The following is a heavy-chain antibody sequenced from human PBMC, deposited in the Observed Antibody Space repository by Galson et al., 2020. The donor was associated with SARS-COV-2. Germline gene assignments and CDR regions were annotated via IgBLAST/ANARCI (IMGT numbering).Heavy chain of an antibody. Sequence: GGSLRLSCSASGFTFSSYAMHWVRQAPGKGLEYVSAISSNGGSTYYADSVKGRFTISRDNSKNTLYLQMSSLRAEDTAVYYCVKTAVVPAAIGYYMDVWGKGTTVTVSS. V-gene: IGHV3-64D*06. CDR1: GFTFSSYA. CDR2: ISSNGGST. CDR3: VKTAVVPAAIGYYMDV. J-gene: IGHJ6*03. D-gene: IGHD2-2*01.